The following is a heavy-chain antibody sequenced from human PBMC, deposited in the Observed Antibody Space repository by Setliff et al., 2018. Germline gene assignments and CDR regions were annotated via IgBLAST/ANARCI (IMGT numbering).Heavy chain of an antibody. D-gene: IGHD1-1*01. CDR1: NGSLDRSGYY. Sequence: SETLSLTCTVSNGSLDRSGYYWGWIRQPPGKGLEWIASVYHRGSTYYNPSLKSRVTISVDMSRNQFSLQLKSVTAADTAVYYCAKDRYSFGSHMYWNSFSLWGPGTMVTVSS. CDR2: VYHRGST. V-gene: IGHV4-39*02. CDR3: AKDRYSFGSHMYWNSFSL. J-gene: IGHJ3*01.